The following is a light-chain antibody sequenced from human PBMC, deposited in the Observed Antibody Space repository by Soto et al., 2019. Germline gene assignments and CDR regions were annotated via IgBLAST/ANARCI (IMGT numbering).Light chain of an antibody. CDR1: QTVLYISNNRNY. CDR3: QQYYSTPPT. V-gene: IGKV4-1*01. CDR2: WAS. Sequence: DIVMTQSPDSLAVSLGERATINCKSSQTVLYISNNRNYLAWYQQKPRQPPKLLIYWASTRESGVPDRFSGSGSGTDFTLTISGLQAEDVAVYFCQQYYSTPPTFGQGTKLEIK. J-gene: IGKJ2*01.